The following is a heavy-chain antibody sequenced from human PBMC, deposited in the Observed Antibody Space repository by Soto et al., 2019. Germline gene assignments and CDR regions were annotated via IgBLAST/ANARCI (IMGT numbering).Heavy chain of an antibody. CDR2: INAGNGNT. Sequence: QVQLVQSGAEVKKPGASVKVSCKASGYTFTSYAMHWVRQAPGQRLEWMGWINAGNGNTKYSQKFQGRVTITRETSASPASMELSSMRSADTAVYYCARLRGGYWYLDLWGRGTVVAVS. J-gene: IGHJ2*01. CDR3: ARLRGGYWYLDL. CDR1: GYTFTSYA. V-gene: IGHV1-3*01.